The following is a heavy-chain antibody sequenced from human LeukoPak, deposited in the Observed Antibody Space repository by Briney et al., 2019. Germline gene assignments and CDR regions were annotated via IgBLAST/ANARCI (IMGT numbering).Heavy chain of an antibody. J-gene: IGHJ4*02. V-gene: IGHV3-23*01. CDR3: AKERWDGYNDGLDY. CDR2: LTSGASFT. CDR1: GFTFKNYA. D-gene: IGHD5-24*01. Sequence: GGSLRLSCAASGFTFKNYAMNWVRQSPGQGLEWVSSLTSGASFTKYADVVKGRFTIAKDNSKNTLYLQMDSLRAEDTALYFCAKERWDGYNDGLDYWGQGTLVTVSS.